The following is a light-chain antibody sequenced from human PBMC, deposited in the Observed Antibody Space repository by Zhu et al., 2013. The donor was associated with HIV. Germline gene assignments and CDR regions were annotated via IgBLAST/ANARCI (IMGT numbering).Light chain of an antibody. V-gene: IGKV4-1*01. CDR1: QSVLYSPNSRDY. J-gene: IGKJ4*01. CDR3: QQYYTTPRT. CDR2: WAS. Sequence: IVMTQSPDSLAMSLGERATINCRSSQSVLYSPNSRDYLAWYQHKPGQSPKLLIYWASTRESGVPDRFSGSGSGTHFTLTISSLQAEDVAVYYCQQYYTTPRTFGGGTKVEIK.